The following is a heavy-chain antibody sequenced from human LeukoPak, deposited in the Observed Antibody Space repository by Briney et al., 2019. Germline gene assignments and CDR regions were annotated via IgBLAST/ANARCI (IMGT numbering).Heavy chain of an antibody. D-gene: IGHD6-13*01. V-gene: IGHV4-34*01. CDR2: INHSGST. Sequence: PSETLSLTCAVYGGSFSGYYWSWICQPPGKGLEWIGEINHSGSTNYNPSLKSRVTISVDTSKNQFSLKLSSVTAADTAVYYCARGVAAAGTDYWGQGTLVTVSS. CDR3: ARGVAAAGTDY. J-gene: IGHJ4*02. CDR1: GGSFSGYY.